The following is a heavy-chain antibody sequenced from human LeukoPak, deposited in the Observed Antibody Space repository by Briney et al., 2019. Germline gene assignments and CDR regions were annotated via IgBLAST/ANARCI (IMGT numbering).Heavy chain of an antibody. Sequence: PSETLSITCTVSGLSISSYYWSWIRQPPGKGLEWIGYIYNSGSTNYNPSLKSRVTISVDTSKNQFSLKLSSVTAADTAVYYCARGKDYYDSGSYYYENGFDYWGQGALVTVSS. CDR1: GLSISSYY. D-gene: IGHD3-10*01. CDR3: ARGKDYYDSGSYYYENGFDY. J-gene: IGHJ4*02. CDR2: IYNSGST. V-gene: IGHV4-59*01.